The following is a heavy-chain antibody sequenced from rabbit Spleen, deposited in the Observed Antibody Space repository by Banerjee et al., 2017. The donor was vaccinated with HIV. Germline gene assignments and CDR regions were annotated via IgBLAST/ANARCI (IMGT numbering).Heavy chain of an antibody. J-gene: IGHJ4*01. V-gene: IGHV1S45*01. Sequence: QEQLVESGGGLVQPGGSLKLSCTASGFTFNNNYYMCWVRQAPGKGLEWIACIYTASIGSTVYASWAKGRFTISKTSSTTVTLQMTSLTAADTAAYFCARGSATMTMVIIGYYFNLWGPGTLVTVS. D-gene: IGHD2-1*01. CDR3: ARGSATMTMVIIGYYFNL. CDR2: IYTASIGST. CDR1: GFTFNNNYY.